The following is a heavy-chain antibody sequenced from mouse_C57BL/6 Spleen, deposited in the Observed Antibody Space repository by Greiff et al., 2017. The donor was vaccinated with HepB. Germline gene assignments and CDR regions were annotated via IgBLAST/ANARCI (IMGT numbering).Heavy chain of an antibody. CDR3: ARGEDSSGYFDY. CDR2: IDPSDSET. J-gene: IGHJ2*01. V-gene: IGHV1-52*01. D-gene: IGHD3-2*02. CDR1: GYTFTSYW. Sequence: QVQLQQPGAELVRPGSSVKLSCKASGYTFTSYWMHWVKQRPIQGLEWIGNIDPSDSETHYNQKFKDKATLTVDKSSSTAYMQLSSLTSEDSAVYYCARGEDSSGYFDYWGQGTTLTVSS.